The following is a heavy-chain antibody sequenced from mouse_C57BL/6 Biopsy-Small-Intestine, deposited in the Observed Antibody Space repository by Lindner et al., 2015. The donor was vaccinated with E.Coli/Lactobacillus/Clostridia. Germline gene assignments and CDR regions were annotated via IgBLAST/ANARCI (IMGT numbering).Heavy chain of an antibody. V-gene: IGHV3-5*01. Sequence: VQLQESGPGLAKPSQTVFLTCTVTGISITTGNYRWSWIRQFPGNKLEWIGYIYYSGTITYNPSLTSRTTITRDTPKNQFFLEMNSLTAEDTATYYCARGYDPYYAMDYWGQGTSVTVSS. CDR3: ARGYDPYYAMDY. D-gene: IGHD2-2*01. CDR2: IYYSGTI. CDR1: GISITTGNYR. J-gene: IGHJ4*01.